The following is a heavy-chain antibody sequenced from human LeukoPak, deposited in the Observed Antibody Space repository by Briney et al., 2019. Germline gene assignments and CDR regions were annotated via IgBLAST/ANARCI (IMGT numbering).Heavy chain of an antibody. J-gene: IGHJ3*02. D-gene: IGHD3-10*01. Sequence: SETLSLTCTVSGGSISSYYWSWIRQPPGKGLEWIGYIYYSGSTNYNPSLKSRVTISVDTSKNQFSLKLSSVTAADTAVYYCARRGYYGSGRAFDIWGQGTMVTVSS. CDR3: ARRGYYGSGRAFDI. CDR1: GGSISSYY. V-gene: IGHV4-59*01. CDR2: IYYSGST.